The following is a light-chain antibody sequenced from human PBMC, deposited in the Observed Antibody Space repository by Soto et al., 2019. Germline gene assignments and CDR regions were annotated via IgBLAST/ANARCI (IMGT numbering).Light chain of an antibody. J-gene: IGKJ2*01. CDR2: AAS. CDR3: EHYNGSFRYA. V-gene: IGKV1-5*03. Sequence: DIQMTQSPSTLSASVGDRVTITCRASQSISSWLAWYQQKPGTAPKLLIYAASTLVTGVPSRFSGSRSGTEFTLTVSSLQPDDFASYYCEHYNGSFRYAFGQGTKLEIK. CDR1: QSISSW.